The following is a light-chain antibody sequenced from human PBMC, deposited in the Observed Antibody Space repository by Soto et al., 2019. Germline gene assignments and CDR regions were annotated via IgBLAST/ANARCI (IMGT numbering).Light chain of an antibody. CDR3: QQLNSFPLT. Sequence: DIQLTQSPSFLSASVGDRVTITCRASQGISSYLAWYQQQPGKAPNLLIYAASTLESGVPSRFSGSGSGTEFTLPISSLQPEDFATYYCQQLNSFPLTFGPGTKVDI. V-gene: IGKV1-9*01. CDR2: AAS. J-gene: IGKJ3*01. CDR1: QGISSY.